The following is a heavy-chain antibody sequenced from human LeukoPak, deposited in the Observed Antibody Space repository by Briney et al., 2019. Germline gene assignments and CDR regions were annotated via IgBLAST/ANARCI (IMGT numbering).Heavy chain of an antibody. CDR2: ISWNSGII. Sequence: GRSLRLSCVASGFPFDDYGMFWVRQSPGKGLGWVSSISWNSGIIDYADSVKGRFTISRDNAKNSLYLQMNSLRVEDTAFYYCAKDRFFYDSGSKANWGQGTLVTVSS. V-gene: IGHV3-9*01. J-gene: IGHJ4*02. CDR1: GFPFDDYG. D-gene: IGHD3-22*01. CDR3: AKDRFFYDSGSKAN.